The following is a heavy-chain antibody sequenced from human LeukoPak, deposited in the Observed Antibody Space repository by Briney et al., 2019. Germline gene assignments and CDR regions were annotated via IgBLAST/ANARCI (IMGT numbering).Heavy chain of an antibody. J-gene: IGHJ4*02. CDR2: IYSCGST. V-gene: IGHV4-4*07. Sequence: SETLSLTCTVSGGSISSYYWSWIRQPAGKGLEWIGRIYSCGSTNYNPSLKSRVTMSVDMSKNQFSLKLSSVTAADTAVYYCARDPDSSSWHDYWGQGTLVTVSS. D-gene: IGHD6-13*01. CDR1: GGSISSYY. CDR3: ARDPDSSSWHDY.